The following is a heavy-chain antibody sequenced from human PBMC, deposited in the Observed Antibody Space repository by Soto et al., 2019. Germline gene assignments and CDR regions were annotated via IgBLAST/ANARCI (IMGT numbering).Heavy chain of an antibody. CDR3: AKLRGFHDGGYSYFAS. CDR1: GFTFSSYS. J-gene: IGHJ4*02. CDR2: ISGDSGAT. D-gene: IGHD3-22*01. Sequence: PGGSLRLSCAASGFTFSSYSMTWVRQAPWKGLEWVSSISGDSGATYYADSVKGRFTISRDNSKNTLYLQMHSLRVEDTAVYHCAKLRGFHDGGYSYFASWGQGTLVTVYS. V-gene: IGHV3-23*01.